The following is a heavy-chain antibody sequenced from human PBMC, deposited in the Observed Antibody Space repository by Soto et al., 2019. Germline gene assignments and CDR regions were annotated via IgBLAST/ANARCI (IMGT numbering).Heavy chain of an antibody. CDR2: IIPIFGTA. D-gene: IGHD1-26*01. Sequence: QVQLVQSGAEVKKPGSSVKVSCKASGGTFSSYAISWVRQAPGQGREWMGGIIPIFGTANYAQKCQGRVTITADESTSTAYMDLSSLRSEDTAVYYCAREANYSGSYYGVFGYWGQGTLVTVSS. J-gene: IGHJ4*02. V-gene: IGHV1-69*01. CDR3: AREANYSGSYYGVFGY. CDR1: GGTFSSYA.